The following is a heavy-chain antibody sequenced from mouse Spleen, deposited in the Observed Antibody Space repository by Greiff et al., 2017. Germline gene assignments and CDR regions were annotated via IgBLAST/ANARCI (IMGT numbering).Heavy chain of an antibody. CDR1: GFTFSDYY. J-gene: IGHJ1*03. CDR3: ASIGYYKGYFDV. Sequence: EVKLMESEGGLVQPGSSMKLSCTASGFTFSDYYMAWVRQVPEKGLEWVANINYDGSSTYYLDSLKSRFIISRDNAKNILYLQMSSLKSEDTATYYCASIGYYKGYFDVWGTGTTVTVSS. CDR2: INYDGSST. V-gene: IGHV5-16*01. D-gene: IGHD2-3*01.